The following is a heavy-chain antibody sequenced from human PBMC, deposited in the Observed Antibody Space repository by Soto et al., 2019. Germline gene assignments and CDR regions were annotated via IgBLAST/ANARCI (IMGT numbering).Heavy chain of an antibody. CDR3: APERNGYDSNWLGP. Sequence: TLSLTCPVSGVSISSSDYSWSWSRQPPGKGLEWIGYIYYSGSTYSNPALSRRVIISVDTSKSQFSLKLSSLTAADTAVPYPAPERNGYDSNWLGPWGQGTLVTVSS. J-gene: IGHJ5*02. V-gene: IGHV4-30-4*01. CDR2: IYYSGST. D-gene: IGHD5-12*01. CDR1: GVSISSSDYS.